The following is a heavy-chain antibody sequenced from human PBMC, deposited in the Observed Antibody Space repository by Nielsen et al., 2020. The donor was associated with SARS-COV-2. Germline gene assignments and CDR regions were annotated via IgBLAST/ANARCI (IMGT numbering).Heavy chain of an antibody. V-gene: IGHV4-59*01. CDR3: AREYSSSPGAFDI. CDR2: IYYSGAT. D-gene: IGHD6-6*01. J-gene: IGHJ3*02. Sequence: SETLSFTCTVSGGSISRYYRSWIRQPPGKGLEWIAYIYYSGATNYNPSLKSRVTISADTSKNQFSLKLRSVTAADTAVYYCAREYSSSPGAFDIWGQGTMVTVSS. CDR1: GGSISRYY.